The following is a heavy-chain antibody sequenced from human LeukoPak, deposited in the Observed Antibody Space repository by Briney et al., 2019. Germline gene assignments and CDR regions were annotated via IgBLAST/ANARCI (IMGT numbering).Heavy chain of an antibody. Sequence: GGSLRLSCSASGFTFSSYAMHWVRQAPGKGLEYVSAISSNGGGTYYADSVKGRFTISRDNSKNTLYLQMNSLRAEDTAVYYCAKMADILTGHADYWGQGTLVTVSS. J-gene: IGHJ4*02. CDR1: GFTFSSYA. CDR2: ISSNGGGT. V-gene: IGHV3-64*04. D-gene: IGHD3-9*01. CDR3: AKMADILTGHADY.